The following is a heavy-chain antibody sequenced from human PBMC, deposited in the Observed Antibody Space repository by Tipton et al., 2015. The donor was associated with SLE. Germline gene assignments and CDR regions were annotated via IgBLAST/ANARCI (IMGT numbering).Heavy chain of an antibody. D-gene: IGHD3-3*01. CDR2: IYYSGST. CDR3: TLEDFFENWFDP. Sequence: LRLSCTVSGGSISSSSYYWGWIRQPPGKGLEWIGSIYYSGSTYYNPSLKSRVTISVDTSKNQFSLKLNSVTAADTAVYYCTLEDFFENWFDPWGQGTLVTVSS. J-gene: IGHJ5*02. V-gene: IGHV4-39*07. CDR1: GGSISSSSYY.